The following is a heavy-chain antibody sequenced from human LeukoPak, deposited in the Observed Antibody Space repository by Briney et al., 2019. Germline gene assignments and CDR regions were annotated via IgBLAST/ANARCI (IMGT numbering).Heavy chain of an antibody. CDR2: IYYSGST. CDR3: ARAGYDGDFWSGYYFLY. CDR1: GGSISSYY. D-gene: IGHD3-3*01. Sequence: SETLSLTCTVSGGSISSYYWSWIRQPPGKGLEWIGYIYYSGSTNYNPSLKSRVTISVDTSKNQFSLKLSSVTAADTAVYYCARAGYDGDFWSGYYFLYWGQGTLVTVSS. V-gene: IGHV4-59*01. J-gene: IGHJ4*02.